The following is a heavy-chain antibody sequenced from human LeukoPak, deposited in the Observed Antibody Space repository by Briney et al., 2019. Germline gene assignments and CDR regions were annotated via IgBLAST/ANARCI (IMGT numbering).Heavy chain of an antibody. D-gene: IGHD3-10*01. CDR1: GYTFTSYG. CDR3: ARTNGRFGELSDY. Sequence: ASVKVSCKASGYTFTSYGITWVRQATGQGLEWMGWMNPNSGNTGYAQKFQGRVTMTRNTSISTAYMELSSLRSEDTAVYYCARTNGRFGELSDYWGQGTLVTVSS. J-gene: IGHJ4*02. V-gene: IGHV1-8*02. CDR2: MNPNSGNT.